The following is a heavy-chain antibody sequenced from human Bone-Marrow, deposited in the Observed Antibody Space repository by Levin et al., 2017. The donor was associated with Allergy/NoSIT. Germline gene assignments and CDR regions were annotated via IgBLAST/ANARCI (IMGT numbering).Heavy chain of an antibody. Sequence: NASETLSLTCTVSGGSISNDDYYWSWIRQPAGKTLEWIGRMYASGYTNYNPSLKSRVTMSIDTSKRQFSLRLRSVTAADTAVYYCARTPGAAPSPGYFDYWSQGTLVTVSS. CDR2: MYASGYT. V-gene: IGHV4-61*02. J-gene: IGHJ4*02. CDR3: ARTPGAAPSPGYFDY. CDR1: GGSISNDDYY. D-gene: IGHD6-25*01.